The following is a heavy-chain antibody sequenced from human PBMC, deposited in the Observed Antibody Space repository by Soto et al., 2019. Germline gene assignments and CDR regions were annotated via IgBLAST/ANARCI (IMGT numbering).Heavy chain of an antibody. Sequence: GASVKVSCKASGYTFTGYYVHWVRQAPGQGLEWMGWINPNSGDTYLAQRFQGRVTMTRNTSISTAYMELSSLRSEDTAVYYCARVYTMVRGVTPYYYYGMDVWGQGTTVTVSS. J-gene: IGHJ6*02. CDR1: GYTFTGYY. V-gene: IGHV1-2*02. CDR3: ARVYTMVRGVTPYYYYGMDV. CDR2: INPNSGDT. D-gene: IGHD3-10*01.